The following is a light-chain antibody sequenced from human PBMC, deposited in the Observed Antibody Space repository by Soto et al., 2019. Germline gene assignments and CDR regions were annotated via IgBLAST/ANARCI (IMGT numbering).Light chain of an antibody. V-gene: IGKV3-20*01. Sequence: EIVLTQSPGTLSLSPGQRATLSCRASQSVSSSYFAWYQQKPGQAPRLLIYGASSRATGIPDRFSGSGSGTDFTLKISRVEAEDVGVYYCMQRIEFPLTFGGGTKVEIK. CDR2: GAS. CDR1: QSVSSSY. J-gene: IGKJ4*01. CDR3: MQRIEFPLT.